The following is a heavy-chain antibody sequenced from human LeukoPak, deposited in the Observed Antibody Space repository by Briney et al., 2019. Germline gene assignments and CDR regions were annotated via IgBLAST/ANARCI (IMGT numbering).Heavy chain of an antibody. Sequence: GGSLRLSCAASGFTFTTNWMTWVRQAPGKGLEWVATINQDGSEKYYVDSVKGRFTISRDNAKNSLFLQMNSLRAEDTAVYYCARDRITDFWSGYYTNYFDYWGQGTLVTVSS. V-gene: IGHV3-7*01. CDR1: GFTFTTNW. D-gene: IGHD3-3*01. CDR2: INQDGSEK. J-gene: IGHJ4*02. CDR3: ARDRITDFWSGYYTNYFDY.